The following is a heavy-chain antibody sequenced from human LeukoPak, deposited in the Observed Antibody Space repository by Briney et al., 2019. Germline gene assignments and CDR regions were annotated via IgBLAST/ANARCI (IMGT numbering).Heavy chain of an antibody. CDR2: IYCGGST. Sequence: GGSLRLFCAACGFTVSTNYMSWVRQAPGKGLEEVSVIYCGGSTYYADSVKGRFTISRENSKNTLYRQMDSLRAEDTAVYYCGRGGPAAGRFDYWGQGTLVTVSS. V-gene: IGHV3-66*01. J-gene: IGHJ4*02. CDR3: GRGGPAAGRFDY. CDR1: GFTVSTNY. D-gene: IGHD6-13*01.